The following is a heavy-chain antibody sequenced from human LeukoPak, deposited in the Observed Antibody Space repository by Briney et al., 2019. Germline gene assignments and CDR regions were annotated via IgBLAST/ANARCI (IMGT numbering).Heavy chain of an antibody. J-gene: IGHJ6*03. CDR1: GGTFNSYA. CDR2: IMPLFGTA. V-gene: IGHV1-69*05. Sequence: ASVKVSCKASGGTFNSYAISWVRQAPGQGLEWMGGIMPLFGTANYAQEFQGRVTFTTDESAPTAYMEVSSLRSEDTAVYYCASGSLGDGYGVGDYYQYMDVWGKGTTVTVSS. D-gene: IGHD5-24*01. CDR3: ASGSLGDGYGVGDYYQYMDV.